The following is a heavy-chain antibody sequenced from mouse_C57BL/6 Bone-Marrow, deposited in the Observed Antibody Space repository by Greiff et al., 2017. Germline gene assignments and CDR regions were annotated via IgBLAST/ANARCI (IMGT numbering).Heavy chain of an antibody. CDR1: GYAFSSSW. CDR3: AIPGVGPWFAY. V-gene: IGHV1-82*01. Sequence: QVQLQQSGPELVKPGASVKISCKASGYAFSSSWMNWVKQRPGKGLEWIGRIYPGDGDTNYNGKFKGKATLTADKSSSTAYMQLSSLTSEDSAVYFCAIPGVGPWFAYWGQGTLVTVSA. D-gene: IGHD1-1*02. J-gene: IGHJ3*01. CDR2: IYPGDGDT.